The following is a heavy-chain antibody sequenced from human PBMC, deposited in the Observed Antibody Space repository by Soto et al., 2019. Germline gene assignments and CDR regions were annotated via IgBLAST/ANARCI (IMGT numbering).Heavy chain of an antibody. CDR2: IYYSGST. CDR3: AREKVGPRSSSWTYNWFDP. Sequence: QVQLQESGPGLVKPSQTLSLTCTVSGGSISSGGYYWSWIRQHPGKGLEWIGYIYYSGSTYYNPSLKSRVTISVDTSKNQFSLKLSSVTAADTAVYYCAREKVGPRSSSWTYNWFDPWGQGTLVTVSS. D-gene: IGHD6-13*01. J-gene: IGHJ5*02. CDR1: GGSISSGGYY. V-gene: IGHV4-31*03.